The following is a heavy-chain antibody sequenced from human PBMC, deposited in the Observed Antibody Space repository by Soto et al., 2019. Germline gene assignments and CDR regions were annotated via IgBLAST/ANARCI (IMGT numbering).Heavy chain of an antibody. Sequence: GESLKISCNGSGYSFTSYWISWVRQMPGKGLEWMGRIDPSDSYTNYSPSFQGHVTISADKSISTAYLQWSSLKASDTAMYYCARRRYVWGSYRYTPYYYYGMDVWGQGTTVTVSS. J-gene: IGHJ6*02. V-gene: IGHV5-10-1*01. CDR3: ARRRYVWGSYRYTPYYYYGMDV. CDR2: IDPSDSYT. D-gene: IGHD3-16*02. CDR1: GYSFTSYW.